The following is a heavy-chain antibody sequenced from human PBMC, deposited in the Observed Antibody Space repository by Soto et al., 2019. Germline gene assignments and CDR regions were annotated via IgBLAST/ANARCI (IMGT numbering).Heavy chain of an antibody. J-gene: IGHJ6*03. Sequence: SETLSLTCTVSGGSISSYYWSWIRQPPGKGLEWIGYIYYSGSTNYNPSLKSRVTISVDTSKNQFSLKLSSVTAADTAVYYCARAQKSDFWSGHDMDVWGKGTTVTVSS. CDR1: GGSISSYY. CDR2: IYYSGST. CDR3: ARAQKSDFWSGHDMDV. D-gene: IGHD3-3*01. V-gene: IGHV4-59*01.